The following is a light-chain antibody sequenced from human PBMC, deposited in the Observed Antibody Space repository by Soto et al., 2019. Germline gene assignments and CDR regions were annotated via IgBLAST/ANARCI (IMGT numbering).Light chain of an antibody. CDR3: SVWDDSLKGWV. J-gene: IGLJ3*02. V-gene: IGLV1-44*01. Sequence: QSVLTQPPSASGTPGQRVTISCSGSNFNSGSHTVNWYQQLPGTAPKLLMHNNNQRPSGVPDRFSGSKSGTSASLAISGLQSEDEADYCCSVWDDSLKGWVFGGGTKLTVL. CDR1: NFNSGSHT. CDR2: NNN.